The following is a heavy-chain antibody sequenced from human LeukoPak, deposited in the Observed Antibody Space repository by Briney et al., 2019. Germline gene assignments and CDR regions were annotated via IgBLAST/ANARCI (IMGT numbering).Heavy chain of an antibody. J-gene: IGHJ5*02. CDR2: IYPDDSDT. CDR3: ARDLGTNWFDP. D-gene: IGHD7-27*01. V-gene: IGHV5-51*01. CDR1: RHSFHSQW. Sequence: GESLKISCKGPRHSFHSQWIGWVRQMPGKGLEWMGIIYPDDSDTRYSPSFQGQVTISADKSISTTYLQWNSLKASDTAMYYCARDLGTNWFDPWGQGTLVTVSS.